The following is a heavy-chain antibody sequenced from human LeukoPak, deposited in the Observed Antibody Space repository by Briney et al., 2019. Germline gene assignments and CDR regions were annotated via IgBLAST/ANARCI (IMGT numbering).Heavy chain of an antibody. V-gene: IGHV3-53*01. CDR1: GFSVSTNY. Sequence: HTGGSLRLSCAASGFSVSTNYMSWVSQAPGKGLEWVSVIYSGGYTYYADSVKGRFTISRDNSKNTVYLKMNSLRAEDTAIYYCARDEAFDIWGQGTMVTVSS. CDR2: IYSGGYT. CDR3: ARDEAFDI. J-gene: IGHJ3*02.